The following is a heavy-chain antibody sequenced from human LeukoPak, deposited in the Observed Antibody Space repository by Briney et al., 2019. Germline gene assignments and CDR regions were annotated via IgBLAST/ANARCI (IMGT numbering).Heavy chain of an antibody. V-gene: IGHV3-23*01. Sequence: PGGSLRLSCAASGFTFSSYAMSWVRQAPGKGLEWVSAISGSGTSTYYADSVKGRFTISRDNAKNSLYLQMNSLRAEDTAVYYCARTYSSSWYYFDYWGQGTLVTVSS. J-gene: IGHJ4*02. CDR2: ISGSGTST. CDR3: ARTYSSSWYYFDY. CDR1: GFTFSSYA. D-gene: IGHD6-13*01.